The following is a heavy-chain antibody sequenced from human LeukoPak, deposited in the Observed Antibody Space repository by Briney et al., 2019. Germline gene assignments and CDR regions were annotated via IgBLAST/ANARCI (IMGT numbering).Heavy chain of an antibody. CDR1: GGSISSGGYY. D-gene: IGHD3-3*01. CDR3: ARDKWTYDFWSGYNYGMDV. Sequence: SQTLSLTCTVSGGSISSGGYYWSWIRQHPGKGLEWIGYIYYSGSTYYNPSLKSRVTISVDTSKNQFSLKLSSVTAADTAVYYCARDKWTYDFWSGYNYGMDVWGQGTLVTVSS. V-gene: IGHV4-31*03. J-gene: IGHJ6*02. CDR2: IYYSGST.